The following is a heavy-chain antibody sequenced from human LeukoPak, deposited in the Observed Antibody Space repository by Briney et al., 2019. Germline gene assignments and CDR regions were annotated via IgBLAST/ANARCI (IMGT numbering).Heavy chain of an antibody. J-gene: IGHJ6*02. Sequence: ASVKVSCKASGYTFTSYYMHWVRQAPGQGLEWMGIINPSGGSTSYAQKFQGRVTMTRDTSTCTVYMELSSLRSEDTAVYYCARGDSRLWDYYYGMDVWGQGTTVTVSS. CDR3: ARGDSRLWDYYYGMDV. CDR2: INPSGGST. CDR1: GYTFTSYY. V-gene: IGHV1-46*01. D-gene: IGHD3-22*01.